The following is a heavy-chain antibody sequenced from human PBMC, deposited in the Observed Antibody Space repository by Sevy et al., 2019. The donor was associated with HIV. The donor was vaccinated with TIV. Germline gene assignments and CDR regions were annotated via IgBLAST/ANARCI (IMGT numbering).Heavy chain of an antibody. CDR2: INPNSGGT. D-gene: IGHD2-2*01. J-gene: IGHJ5*02. CDR3: ARGGIVVVPAAVGWFDP. Sequence: ASVKVSCKASGYTITGYYMHWVRQAPGQGLEWMGRINPNSGGTNYAQKFQGRVTMTRDTSISTAYMGLSRLRSDDTAVYYCARGGIVVVPAAVGWFDPWGQGTLVTVSS. V-gene: IGHV1-2*06. CDR1: GYTITGYY.